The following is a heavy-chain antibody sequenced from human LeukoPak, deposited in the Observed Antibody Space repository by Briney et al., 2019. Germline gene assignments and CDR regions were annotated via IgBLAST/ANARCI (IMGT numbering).Heavy chain of an antibody. D-gene: IGHD4-17*01. CDR1: GYTFTGYY. CDR2: INPNSGGT. CDR3: ARALKSYGAFDY. V-gene: IGHV1-2*02. J-gene: IGHJ4*02. Sequence: ASVKVSCKPSGYTFTGYYMHWVRPAPGQGLEWMGWINPNSGGTNYAQKFQGRVTMTRDTSISTAYMELSRLRSDDTAVYYCARALKSYGAFDYWGLGTLVTVSS.